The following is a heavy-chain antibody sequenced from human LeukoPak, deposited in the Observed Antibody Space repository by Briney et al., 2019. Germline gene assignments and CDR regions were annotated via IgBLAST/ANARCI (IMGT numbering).Heavy chain of an antibody. CDR1: GYSFTSYW. CDR3: TRQSVYTYGVIDY. Sequence: GESLKISCKGSGYSFTSYWIGWVRQMPGKGLEWMVIIYPGDSDTRYSPSFQGQVTISADKSISTAYLQWSSLKASDTAMYYCTRQSVYTYGVIDYWGQGTLVTVSS. J-gene: IGHJ4*02. D-gene: IGHD5-18*01. CDR2: IYPGDSDT. V-gene: IGHV5-51*01.